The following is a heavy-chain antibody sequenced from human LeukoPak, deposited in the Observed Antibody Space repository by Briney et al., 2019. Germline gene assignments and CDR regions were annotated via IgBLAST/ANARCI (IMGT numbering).Heavy chain of an antibody. CDR1: GFTFSSYA. CDR2: ISGSGGST. Sequence: GGSLRLSCAASGFTFSSYAMSWVRQAPGKWLECVSAISGSGGSTYYADSVKGRFTISRDNSKNTLYLQMNSLRAEDTAVYYCAKSDCSSTSCYVRGGFDIWGQGTMVTVSS. CDR3: AKSDCSSTSCYVRGGFDI. V-gene: IGHV3-23*01. J-gene: IGHJ3*02. D-gene: IGHD2-2*01.